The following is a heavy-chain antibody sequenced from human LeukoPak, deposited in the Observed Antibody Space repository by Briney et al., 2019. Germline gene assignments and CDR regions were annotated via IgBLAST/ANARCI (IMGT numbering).Heavy chain of an antibody. Sequence: GGSLRLSCAASGFTFSSYSMNWVRQAPGKGLEWVSFISSSRSYIYYADSVKGRFTISRDNAKNTLYLQMNSLRAEDTAVYYCARDMTTVTSVYYYYYYMDVWGKGTTVTVSS. V-gene: IGHV3-21*01. CDR1: GFTFSSYS. CDR3: ARDMTTVTSVYYYYYYMDV. CDR2: ISSSRSYI. J-gene: IGHJ6*03. D-gene: IGHD4-17*01.